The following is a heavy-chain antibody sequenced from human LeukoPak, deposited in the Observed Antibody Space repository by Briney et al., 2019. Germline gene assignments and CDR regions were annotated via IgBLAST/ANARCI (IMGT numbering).Heavy chain of an antibody. V-gene: IGHV3-30*02. CDR3: AKERDTAMVTIDY. CDR2: IRYDGSNK. D-gene: IGHD5-18*01. Sequence: GGSLRLSCAASGFTFNSYGMHWVRQAPGKGLEWVAFIRYDGSNKYYADSVKGRFTISRDNSKNTLYLQMNSLRAEDTAVYYCAKERDTAMVTIDYWGQGTLVTVSS. J-gene: IGHJ4*02. CDR1: GFTFNSYG.